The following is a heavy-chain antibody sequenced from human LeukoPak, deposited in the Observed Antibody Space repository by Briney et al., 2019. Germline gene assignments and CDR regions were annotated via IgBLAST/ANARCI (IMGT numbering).Heavy chain of an antibody. CDR3: AKSNGYCLIDY. V-gene: IGHV4-39*01. Sequence: SETLSLTCAVSGASISSSNYYWGWVRPSPGKGLEWIGNIYSSGNTYYNASLKRRVTMYIDTSKNQFSLKLSSVTAADTAMYYCAKSNGYCLIDYWGQGALVTVSS. J-gene: IGHJ4*02. CDR1: GASISSSNYY. D-gene: IGHD5-24*01. CDR2: IYSSGNT.